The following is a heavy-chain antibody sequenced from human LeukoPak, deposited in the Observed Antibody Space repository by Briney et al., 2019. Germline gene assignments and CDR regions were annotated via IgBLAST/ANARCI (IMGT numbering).Heavy chain of an antibody. J-gene: IGHJ4*02. D-gene: IGHD3-22*01. Sequence: GGSLRLSCIASGFVFSRDNMNWVRQAPGKGLEWVAHISETIYYADSVQGRFTISRDNAKNSLYLQMNSLRVEDTALYYCAKGVGYYYDSSGYYYWGQGTLVTVSS. CDR1: GFVFSRDN. CDR3: AKGVGYYYDSSGYYY. CDR2: ISETI. V-gene: IGHV3-48*04.